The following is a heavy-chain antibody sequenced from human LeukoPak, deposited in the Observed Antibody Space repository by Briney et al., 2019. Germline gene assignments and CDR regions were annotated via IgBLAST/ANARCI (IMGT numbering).Heavy chain of an antibody. CDR1: GFTFSSYA. CDR3: ARGNGWLGY. J-gene: IGHJ4*02. V-gene: IGHV4-34*01. D-gene: IGHD6-19*01. CDR2: INHSGST. Sequence: PGGSLRLSCAASGFTFSSYAMSWIRQPPGKGLEWIGEINHSGSTNYNPSLKSRVTISVDTSKNQFSLKLSSVTAADTAVYYCARGNGWLGYWGQGTLVTVSS.